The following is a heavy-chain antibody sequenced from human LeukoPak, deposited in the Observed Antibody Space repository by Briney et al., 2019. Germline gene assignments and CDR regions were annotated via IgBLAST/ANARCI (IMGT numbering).Heavy chain of an antibody. CDR2: MNPNSGNT. Sequence: ASVKVSCKASGGTFSTYAISWVRQATGQGLEWMGWMNPNSGNTGYAQKFQGRVTMTRNTSISTAYMELSSLRSEDTAVYYCARARAYEVTYDYWGQGTLVTVSS. D-gene: IGHD5-12*01. CDR3: ARARAYEVTYDY. J-gene: IGHJ4*02. V-gene: IGHV1-8*02. CDR1: GGTFSTYA.